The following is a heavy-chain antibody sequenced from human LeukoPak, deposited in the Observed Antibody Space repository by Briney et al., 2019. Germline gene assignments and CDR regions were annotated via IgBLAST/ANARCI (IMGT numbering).Heavy chain of an antibody. CDR2: ISGSGGST. Sequence: GGSLRLSCAASGFTFSRYAMSWVREAPGKGLEWVSAISGSGGSTYYADSVKGRFTISRDNSKNTLYLQMNSPRAEDTAVYYCAKSNGGDYYYYGMDVWGQGTTVTVSS. CDR3: AKSNGGDYYYYGMDV. J-gene: IGHJ6*02. CDR1: GFTFSRYA. D-gene: IGHD4-23*01. V-gene: IGHV3-23*01.